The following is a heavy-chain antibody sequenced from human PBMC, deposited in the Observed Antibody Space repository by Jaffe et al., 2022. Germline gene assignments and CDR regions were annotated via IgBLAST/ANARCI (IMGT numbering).Heavy chain of an antibody. Sequence: EVQLVQSGAEVKKPGESLKISCKGSGYSFTSYWIGWVRQMPGKGLEWMGIIYPGDSDTRYSPSFQGQVTISADKSISTAYLQWSSLKASDTAMYYCARQRSDYIWGSYDGEYYFDYWGQGTLVTVSS. D-gene: IGHD3-16*01. CDR2: IYPGDSDT. CDR3: ARQRSDYIWGSYDGEYYFDY. CDR1: GYSFTSYW. J-gene: IGHJ4*02. V-gene: IGHV5-51*01.